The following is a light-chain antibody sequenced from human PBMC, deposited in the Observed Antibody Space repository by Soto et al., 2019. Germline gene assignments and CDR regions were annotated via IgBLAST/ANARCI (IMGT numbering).Light chain of an antibody. CDR3: QQYSSYPLT. V-gene: IGKV1-5*01. Sequence: DIQMTQSPSTLSVSVRDRVTITCRASESINGWLAWYQQKPGKAPKILIYDASKLERGVPSRLSGSGSGAEFTLTISSLQPDDLATYYCQQYSSYPLTFGGGTKVDIK. CDR1: ESINGW. J-gene: IGKJ4*01. CDR2: DAS.